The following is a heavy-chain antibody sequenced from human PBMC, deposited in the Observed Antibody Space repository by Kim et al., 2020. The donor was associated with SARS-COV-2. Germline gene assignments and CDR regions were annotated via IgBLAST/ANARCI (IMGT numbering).Heavy chain of an antibody. CDR3: ASPST. J-gene: IGHJ3*01. V-gene: IGHV4-39*01. Sequence: YCSGRTYYHPSLKSRVTISVDTSKNQFSLKLSSVTAADTAVYYCASPSTWGQGTMVTVSS. CDR2: YCSGRT.